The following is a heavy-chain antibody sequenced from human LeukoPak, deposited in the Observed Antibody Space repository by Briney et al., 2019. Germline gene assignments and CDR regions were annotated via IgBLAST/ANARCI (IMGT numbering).Heavy chain of an antibody. V-gene: IGHV4-59*08. D-gene: IGHD6-19*01. Sequence: SETLSLTCTVSGGSISSYYWSWIRQPPGKGLEWIGHMSYSGSTIYNPSLKSRGTISVDTSKSQVSLRLDSVTAADTAVYYCATDSSGFFANGLDVWGQGTTVTVSS. CDR1: GGSISSYY. J-gene: IGHJ6*02. CDR3: ATDSSGFFANGLDV. CDR2: MSYSGST.